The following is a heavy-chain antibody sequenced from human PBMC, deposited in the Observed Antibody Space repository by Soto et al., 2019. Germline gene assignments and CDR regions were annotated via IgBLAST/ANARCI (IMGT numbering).Heavy chain of an antibody. D-gene: IGHD3-3*01. CDR1: GFTFSSYG. V-gene: IGHV3-33*01. CDR3: ARESGFSFDY. CDR2: IWYDGSNK. J-gene: IGHJ4*02. Sequence: QVQMVESGGGVVHPGRSLRLSCAASGFTFSSYGMHWVRQAPGKGLEWVAVIWYDGSNKYYADSVKGRFTISRDNSKNALYLQMNSLRAEDTAVYYCARESGFSFDYWCQGTLVTVS.